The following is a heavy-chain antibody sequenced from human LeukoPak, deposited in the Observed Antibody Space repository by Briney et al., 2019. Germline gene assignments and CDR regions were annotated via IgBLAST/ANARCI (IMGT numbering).Heavy chain of an antibody. CDR2: FYYGGVT. V-gene: IGHV4-59*01. Sequence: SETLSLTCTVSGASISSYYWTWIRQSPGKGLEWIAYFYYGGVTKHNPSLKSRVTISADTSKNQFSLKLTSVTAADTAVYYCTREDRPYCPFAYWGQGVLVTVSS. CDR1: GASISSYY. D-gene: IGHD1-26*01. J-gene: IGHJ4*02. CDR3: TREDRPYCPFAY.